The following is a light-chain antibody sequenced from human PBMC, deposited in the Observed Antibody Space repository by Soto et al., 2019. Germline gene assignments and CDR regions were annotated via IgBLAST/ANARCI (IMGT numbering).Light chain of an antibody. CDR3: QQRSNWPGT. V-gene: IGKV3-11*01. CDR2: DAS. Sequence: EILLTQSPATLSLSPGERATLSCRASQSVRNSLAWYQQQPGQAPRLLIYDASNRATGIPARFSGSGSGTDFTLTISSLEPKDFAVYYCQQRSNWPGTFGQGTKVEIK. CDR1: QSVRNS. J-gene: IGKJ1*01.